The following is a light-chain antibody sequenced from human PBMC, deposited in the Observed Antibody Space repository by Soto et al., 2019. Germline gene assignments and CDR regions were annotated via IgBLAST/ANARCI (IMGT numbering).Light chain of an antibody. CDR1: QSVSNNY. Sequence: IRLTQPLGTLSPSNRERATLSCRARQSVSNNYLAWYQQKPGQAPRLLIYGASNRATGIPDRFSGSGSGTDFTLTISRLEPEDFAVYYCQQYGSSPTTFGQGSMVDI. V-gene: IGKV3-20*01. J-gene: IGKJ1*01. CDR2: GAS. CDR3: QQYGSSPTT.